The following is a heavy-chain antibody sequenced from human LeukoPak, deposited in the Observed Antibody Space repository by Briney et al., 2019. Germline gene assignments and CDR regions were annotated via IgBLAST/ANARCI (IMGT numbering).Heavy chain of an antibody. CDR2: INHSGST. CDR3: ASLGTISHYYYYGMDV. D-gene: IGHD5-12*01. Sequence: PSQTLSLTCTVSGGSISSGGYYWSWIRQPPGKGLEWIGEINHSGSTNYNPSLKSRVTISVDTSKNQFSLKLSSVTAADTAVYYCASLGTISHYYYYGMDVWGQGTTVTVSS. CDR1: GGSISSGGYY. V-gene: IGHV4-30-2*01. J-gene: IGHJ6*02.